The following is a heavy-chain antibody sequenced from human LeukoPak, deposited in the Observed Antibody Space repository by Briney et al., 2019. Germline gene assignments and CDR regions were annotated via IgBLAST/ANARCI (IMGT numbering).Heavy chain of an antibody. CDR1: GGSFSGYY. Sequence: SETLSLTCAVYGGSFSGYYWSWIRQPPGKGLEWIGGINHSGSTNYNPSLKSRVTISVDTSKNQFSLKLSSVTAADTAVYYCARGRNTYYYDSSGYYKLDYWGQGTLVTVSS. CDR3: ARGRNTYYYDSSGYYKLDY. J-gene: IGHJ4*02. CDR2: INHSGST. V-gene: IGHV4-34*01. D-gene: IGHD3-22*01.